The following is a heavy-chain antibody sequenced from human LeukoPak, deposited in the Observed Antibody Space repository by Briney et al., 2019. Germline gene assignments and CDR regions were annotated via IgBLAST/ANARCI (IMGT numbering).Heavy chain of an antibody. CDR2: ISGGGGGT. D-gene: IGHD2-8*01. CDR1: GFTFSSYG. J-gene: IGHJ4*02. Sequence: GGSLRLSCAASGFTFSSYGMSWVRQAPGKGLEWVSIISGGGGGTYYADSVKGRFTISRDNSKNTVYLQMNSLRAEDTAVYYCAKDRSCTNDVCHGDFDYWGQGTLVTVSS. CDR3: AKDRSCTNDVCHGDFDY. V-gene: IGHV3-23*01.